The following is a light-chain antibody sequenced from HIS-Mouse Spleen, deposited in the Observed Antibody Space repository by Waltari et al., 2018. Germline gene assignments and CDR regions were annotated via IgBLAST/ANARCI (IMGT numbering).Light chain of an antibody. CDR3: AAWDDSLNGYV. Sequence: QSVLTQPPSASGTPGQRVTISCSGSSSNIGSNTVNWYQQLPGTAPKLLIYSNHQRASGVPDRFAGSKSGTSASLAISGLQSEDEADYYCAAWDDSLNGYVFGTGTKVTVL. CDR1: SSNIGSNT. J-gene: IGLJ1*01. CDR2: SNH. V-gene: IGLV1-44*01.